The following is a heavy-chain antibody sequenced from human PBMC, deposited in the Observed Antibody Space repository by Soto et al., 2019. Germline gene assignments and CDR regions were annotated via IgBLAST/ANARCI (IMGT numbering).Heavy chain of an antibody. V-gene: IGHV4-34*01. J-gene: IGHJ5*02. Sequence: SETLSLTCAVYGGSFSGYYWSLIRQPPGKGLEWIGEINHSGSTNYNPSLKSRVTISVDTSKNQFSLKLSSVTAADTAVYYCARGGIVVVPAAIHGNWFGPWGQGTLVTVSS. CDR2: INHSGST. CDR1: GGSFSGYY. D-gene: IGHD2-2*02. CDR3: ARGGIVVVPAAIHGNWFGP.